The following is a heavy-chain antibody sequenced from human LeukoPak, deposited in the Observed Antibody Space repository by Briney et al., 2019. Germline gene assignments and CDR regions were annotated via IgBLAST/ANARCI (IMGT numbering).Heavy chain of an antibody. Sequence: SVKVSCKASGFTFPSSAVQWVRQARGQRLEWIGWIVAGRGNTNYAQKFQERVTITRDMSSGTAYTVLGSLRSEDTAIYYCAATSVGATINDAFDIWGQGTLVTVSS. J-gene: IGHJ3*02. V-gene: IGHV1-58*01. CDR2: IVAGRGNT. CDR1: GFTFPSSA. D-gene: IGHD1-26*01. CDR3: AATSVGATINDAFDI.